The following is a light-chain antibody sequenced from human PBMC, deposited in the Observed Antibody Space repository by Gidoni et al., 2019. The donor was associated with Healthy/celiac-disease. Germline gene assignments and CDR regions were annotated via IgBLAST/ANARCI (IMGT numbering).Light chain of an antibody. CDR1: SSDVGSYNL. CDR3: CSYAGSSTLWV. Sequence: QSALTQPASVPGSPGQSSTISCTGTSSDVGSYNLVSWYQQHPGKAPKLMIYEGSKRPSGISNRFSGSKSGNTASLTIPGLQAEDEADYYCCSYAGSSTLWVFGGGTKLTVL. CDR2: EGS. J-gene: IGLJ3*02. V-gene: IGLV2-23*01.